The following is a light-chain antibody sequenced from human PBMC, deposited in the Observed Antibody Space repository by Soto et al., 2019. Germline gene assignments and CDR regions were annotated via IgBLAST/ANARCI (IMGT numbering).Light chain of an antibody. J-gene: IGKJ3*01. V-gene: IGKV3-15*01. CDR2: GAS. CDR1: QSVSSK. CDR3: QQYNSWPRT. Sequence: ELVMTQSPATLSVSPGERATLSCRASQSVSSKLGWYQQRPGQAPRLLIYGASIRATGIPSRFSGSGSGTEFTLAISSLQSEDFAGYYCQQYNSWPRTFGPGTKVDIK.